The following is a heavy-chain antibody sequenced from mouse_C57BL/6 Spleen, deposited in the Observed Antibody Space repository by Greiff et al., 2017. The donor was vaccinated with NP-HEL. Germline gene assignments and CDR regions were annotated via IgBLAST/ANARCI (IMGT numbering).Heavy chain of an antibody. Sequence: VQLQQPGAELVRPGSSVKLSCKASGYTFTSYWMHRVKQRPIQGLEWIGNIDPSDSETHYNQKFKDKATLTVDKSSSTAYMQLSSLTSEDSAVYYCARRDGSSSYWYFDVWGTGTTVTVSS. J-gene: IGHJ1*03. CDR3: ARRDGSSSYWYFDV. CDR1: GYTFTSYW. CDR2: IDPSDSET. V-gene: IGHV1-52*01. D-gene: IGHD1-1*01.